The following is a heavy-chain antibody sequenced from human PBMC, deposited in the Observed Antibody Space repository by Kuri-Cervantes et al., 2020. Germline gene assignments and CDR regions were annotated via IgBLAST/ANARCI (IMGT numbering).Heavy chain of an antibody. CDR1: GFTFDDYA. CDR2: ISWNSGSI. V-gene: IGHV3-9*01. D-gene: IGHD5-18*01. CDR3: ASVYSYGYIPL. J-gene: IGHJ4*02. Sequence: SLKISCAASGFTFDDYAMHWVRQAPGKGLEWVSGISWNSGSIGYADSVKGRFTISRDNAKNSLYLQMNSLRDEDTAVYYCASVYSYGYIPLWGQGTLVTVSS.